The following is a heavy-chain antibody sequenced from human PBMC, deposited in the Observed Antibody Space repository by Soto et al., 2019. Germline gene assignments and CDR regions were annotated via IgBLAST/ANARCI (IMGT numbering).Heavy chain of an antibody. V-gene: IGHV4-30-4*01. Sequence: SETLSLTCTVSGGSISSGDYYWSWIRQPPGKGLEWIGYIYYSGSTYYNPSLKSRVTISVDTSKNQFSLKLSSVTAADTAVYYCARNYGSGVGFDYWGQGTLVTVSS. CDR1: GGSISSGDYY. D-gene: IGHD3-10*01. CDR2: IYYSGST. CDR3: ARNYGSGVGFDY. J-gene: IGHJ4*02.